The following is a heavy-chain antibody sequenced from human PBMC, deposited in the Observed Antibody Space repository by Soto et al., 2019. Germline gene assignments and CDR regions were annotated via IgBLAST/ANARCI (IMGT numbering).Heavy chain of an antibody. CDR2: INHSGST. V-gene: IGHV4-34*01. D-gene: IGHD3-3*01. J-gene: IGHJ5*02. CDR1: GGSFSGYY. Sequence: SETLSLTCAVYGGSFSGYYWSWIRQPPGKGLEWIGEINHSGSTNYNPSLKSRVTISVDTSKNQFSLKLSSVTAADTAVYYCARTRYDFWSGNWFDPWGQGTLVTVS. CDR3: ARTRYDFWSGNWFDP.